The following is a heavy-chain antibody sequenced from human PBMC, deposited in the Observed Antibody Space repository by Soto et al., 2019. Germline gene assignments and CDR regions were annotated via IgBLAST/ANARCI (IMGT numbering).Heavy chain of an antibody. V-gene: IGHV1-69*13. D-gene: IGHD6-19*01. J-gene: IGHJ6*01. CDR3: ARRARTPPAGTGYYYYGMDV. CDR1: GGTFSSYA. CDR2: ITPIFGTA. Sequence: SVKVSCKASGGTFSSYAISWARQAPGQGLEWMGGITPIFGTANYAQKFQGRVTITADESTSTAYMELSSLRSEDTAVYYCARRARTPPAGTGYYYYGMDVLGQGXTVTVYS.